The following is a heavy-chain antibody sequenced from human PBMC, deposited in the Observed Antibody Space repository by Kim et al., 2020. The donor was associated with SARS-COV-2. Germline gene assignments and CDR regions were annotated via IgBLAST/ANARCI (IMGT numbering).Heavy chain of an antibody. V-gene: IGHV3-23*01. J-gene: IGHJ5*02. D-gene: IGHD2-2*01. CDR3: AKDLYCSSTSCSPGNWFDP. Sequence: GQFTISRDNSKTTLYLQMNSLRAEDTAVYYCAKDLYCSSTSCSPGNWFDPWGQGTLVTVSS.